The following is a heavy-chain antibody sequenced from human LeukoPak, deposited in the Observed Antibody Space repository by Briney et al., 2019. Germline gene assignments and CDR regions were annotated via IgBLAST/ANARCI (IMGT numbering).Heavy chain of an antibody. CDR1: GFTFRSYA. Sequence: GGSLRLSCAASGFTFRSYAMHWVRQAPGKGLEWVAVISYDGSNKYYGDSVKGRFTISRDNSKNTLYLQMDSLRAEDTAVYYCAEAVTRDYLSLHYNYYMDVWGKGTTVTVSS. D-gene: IGHD2-21*01. CDR3: AEAVTRDYLSLHYNYYMDV. CDR2: ISYDGSNK. J-gene: IGHJ6*03. V-gene: IGHV3-30*18.